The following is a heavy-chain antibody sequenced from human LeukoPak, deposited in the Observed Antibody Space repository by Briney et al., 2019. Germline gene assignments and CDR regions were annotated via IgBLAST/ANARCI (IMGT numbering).Heavy chain of an antibody. Sequence: VASVKVSCKASGYTFTSYYMHWVGQAPGQGLEWMGIINPSGGSTSYAQKFQGRVTMTRDTSTSTVYMELSSLRSEDAAVYYCARVTIAARPKGWFDPWGQGTLVTVSS. D-gene: IGHD6-6*01. CDR1: GYTFTSYY. J-gene: IGHJ5*02. V-gene: IGHV1-46*01. CDR3: ARVTIAARPKGWFDP. CDR2: INPSGGST.